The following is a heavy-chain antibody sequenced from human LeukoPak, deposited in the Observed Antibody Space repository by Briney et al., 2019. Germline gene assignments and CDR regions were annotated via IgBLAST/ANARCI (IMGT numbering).Heavy chain of an antibody. D-gene: IGHD5-24*01. J-gene: IGHJ4*02. Sequence: SVKVSCKASGGTFSSYAISWVRQAPGQGLEWMGGIIPIFGTANYAQKFQGGVTITTDESTSTAYMELSSLRSEDTAVYYCARFLSRRWLQSEWGQGTLVTVSS. CDR3: ARFLSRRWLQSE. V-gene: IGHV1-69*05. CDR2: IIPIFGTA. CDR1: GGTFSSYA.